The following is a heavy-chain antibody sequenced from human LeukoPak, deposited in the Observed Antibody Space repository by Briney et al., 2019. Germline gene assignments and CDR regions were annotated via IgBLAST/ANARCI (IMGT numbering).Heavy chain of an antibody. D-gene: IGHD4-17*01. CDR2: IYHSGST. Sequence: SETLSLTCTVSGYSISSGYYWGWIRQPPGKGLEWIGSIYHSGSTYYNPSLKSRVTISVDTSKNQFSLKPSSVTAVDTAVYYCARDSDSGMTTVTTPYFDYWGQGTLVTVSS. V-gene: IGHV4-38-2*02. CDR3: ARDSDSGMTTVTTPYFDY. CDR1: GYSISSGYY. J-gene: IGHJ4*02.